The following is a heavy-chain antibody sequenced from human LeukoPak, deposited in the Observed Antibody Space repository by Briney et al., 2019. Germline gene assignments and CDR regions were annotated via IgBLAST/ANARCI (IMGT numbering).Heavy chain of an antibody. J-gene: IGHJ1*01. D-gene: IGHD5-12*01. Sequence: ASVTVSCKASGYTFSGYYMHWVRPAPGQGLEWMGWINPNSGGTNSAQKFQGRVTMTRDTSISTAYMELSRLRSDNTAVYYCARDSGVASLGPDFWAQSTLVTVSS. CDR1: GYTFSGYY. V-gene: IGHV1-2*02. CDR2: INPNSGGT. CDR3: ARDSGVASLGPDF.